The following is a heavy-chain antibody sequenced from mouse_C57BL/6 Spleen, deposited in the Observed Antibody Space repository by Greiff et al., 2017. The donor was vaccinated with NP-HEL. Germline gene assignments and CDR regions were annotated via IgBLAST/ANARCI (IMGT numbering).Heavy chain of an antibody. J-gene: IGHJ4*01. V-gene: IGHV1-82*01. D-gene: IGHD3-3*01. CDR3: ARRDQGAMDY. CDR2: IYPGDGDT. Sequence: VKLQESGPELVKPGASVKISCKASGYAFSSSWMNWVKQRPGKGLEWIGRIYPGDGDTNYNGKFKGKATLTADKSSSTAYMQLSSLTSEDSAVYFCARRDQGAMDYWGQGTSVTVSS. CDR1: GYAFSSSW.